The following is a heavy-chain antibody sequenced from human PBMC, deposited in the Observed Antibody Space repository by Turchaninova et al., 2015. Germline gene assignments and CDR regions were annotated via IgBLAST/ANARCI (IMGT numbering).Heavy chain of an antibody. J-gene: IGHJ4*02. CDR2: IYYSGST. Sequence: QVQLQESGPGLVKPSETLSLTCPVAGGSGSSGRYYWSWIRQPPGKGLEWIGYIYYSGSTNYNPSLKSRVTISVDTSKNQFSLKLSSVTAADTAVYYCATTGHDYGDYWGQGTLVTVSS. V-gene: IGHV4-61*01. D-gene: IGHD1-14*01. CDR1: GGSGSSGRYY. CDR3: ATTGHDYGDY.